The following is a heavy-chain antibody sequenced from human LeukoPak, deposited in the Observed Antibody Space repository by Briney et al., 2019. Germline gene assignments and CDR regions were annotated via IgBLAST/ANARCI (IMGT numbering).Heavy chain of an antibody. V-gene: IGHV3-23*01. CDR2: ISGSGGST. D-gene: IGHD2-8*01. J-gene: IGHJ5*02. CDR1: GFTLSSYA. Sequence: GASLSLSCALSGFTLSSYAMRWVRQPPARGRAWVASISGSGGSTYYADSVKGPCTICRGNSKNPLYLQMNSLRAEDTAVYYCAKDPGMLYLGEQVRDWFDPWGQGTLVTVSS. CDR3: AKDPGMLYLGEQVRDWFDP.